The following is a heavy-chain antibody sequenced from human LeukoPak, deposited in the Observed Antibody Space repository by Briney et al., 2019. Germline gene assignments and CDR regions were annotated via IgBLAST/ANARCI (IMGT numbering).Heavy chain of an antibody. V-gene: IGHV3-48*03. Sequence: GGSLRLSCAASGFTFSSYEMNWVRQAPGKGLEWVSYISSSGSTIYYADSVKGRFTISRDNAKNSLYLQMNSLRAEDTAVYYCARIGSLMAGDYWGQGTLVTVSS. J-gene: IGHJ4*02. CDR1: GFTFSSYE. D-gene: IGHD3-10*01. CDR2: ISSSGSTI. CDR3: ARIGSLMAGDY.